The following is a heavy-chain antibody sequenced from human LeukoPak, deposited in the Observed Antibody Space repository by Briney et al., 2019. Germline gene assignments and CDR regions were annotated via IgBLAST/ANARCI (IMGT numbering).Heavy chain of an antibody. CDR1: GGTFSSYA. CDR2: IIPIFGTA. CDR3: ARGRGYSYGPDRVEPETLDI. J-gene: IGHJ3*02. D-gene: IGHD5-18*01. V-gene: IGHV1-69*05. Sequence: SVKVSCKASGGTFSSYAISWVRQAPGQGLEWMGGIIPIFGTANYAQKFQARVTITTDESTSTAYMELSSLRSEDTAVYYCARGRGYSYGPDRVEPETLDIWGQGTMVTVSS.